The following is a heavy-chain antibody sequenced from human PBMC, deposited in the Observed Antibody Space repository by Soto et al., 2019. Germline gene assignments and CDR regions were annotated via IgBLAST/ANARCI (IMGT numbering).Heavy chain of an antibody. CDR1: GFTFSSHA. J-gene: IGHJ6*02. D-gene: IGHD2-15*01. Sequence: EVQLLESGGGLVQPGGSLRLSCAASGFTFSSHAMSWVRQAPGKGLEWVSVIVGSGGRSKYAESVKGRFTISRDNFTNMLYLQMNSARGEDTAVYYCARHRAVCGRGSCESLSAYYYYGMDVWGQGTTVTVSS. V-gene: IGHV3-23*01. CDR3: ARHRAVCGRGSCESLSAYYYYGMDV. CDR2: IVGSGGRS.